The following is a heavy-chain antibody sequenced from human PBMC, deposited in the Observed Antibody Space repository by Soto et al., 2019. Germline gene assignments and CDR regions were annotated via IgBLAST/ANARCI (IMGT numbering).Heavy chain of an antibody. CDR1: GFSLSNGRMG. Sequence: QVTLKESGPVLVKPTETLTLTCTVSGFSLSNGRMGVSWVRQPPGKALEWLAHIFSNDEKSYSTSLKSRLTISKDTSNSQVVLTMTNIDPVDTATYYCARSVDSGLLAWFDSWGQGTLVTVSS. D-gene: IGHD3-10*01. J-gene: IGHJ5*01. CDR3: ARSVDSGLLAWFDS. V-gene: IGHV2-26*01. CDR2: IFSNDEK.